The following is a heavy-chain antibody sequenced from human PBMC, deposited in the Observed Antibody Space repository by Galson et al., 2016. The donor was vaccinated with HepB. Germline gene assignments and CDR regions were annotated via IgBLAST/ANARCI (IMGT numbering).Heavy chain of an antibody. CDR1: GFTFRTYW. CDR2: IKQDGSEK. J-gene: IGHJ6*02. CDR3: VRSPRLAYYYYAMDV. V-gene: IGHV3-7*01. Sequence: SLRLSCAASGFTFRTYWMNWVRQAPGRGLEWVANIKQDGSEKYYVDSVKGRFTISRDNAKNSLYLQMNSLRAEDTAVYYCVRSPRLAYYYYAMDVWGQGTTVNVSS. D-gene: IGHD6-25*01.